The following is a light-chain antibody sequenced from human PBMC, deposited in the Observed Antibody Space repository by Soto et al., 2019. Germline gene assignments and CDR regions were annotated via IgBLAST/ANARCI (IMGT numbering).Light chain of an antibody. CDR2: GAS. V-gene: IGKV3-20*01. CDR1: QSVSSTS. Sequence: EIVLTQSPGTLSLSPGERASLSCRASQSVSSTSLAWYQQKPGQPPRLLIYGASSRATVIPDRFSGSGSGTDFTLPISRLEPEDFAIDFCQQYGHSPYWDRWTLGQGTKVEI. CDR3: QQYGHSPYWDRWT. J-gene: IGKJ1*01.